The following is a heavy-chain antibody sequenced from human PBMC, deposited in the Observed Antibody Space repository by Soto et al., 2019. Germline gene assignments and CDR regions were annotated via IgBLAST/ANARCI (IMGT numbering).Heavy chain of an antibody. Sequence: ASVKVSCKASGYTFINYGISWVRQAPGQGLEWMGVINPHGGSTKYAQKFQGRVTMTRDTSRSTVYMELRSLRSDDTAIYYCARSSGGNFGIIIEGSNWFDPWGQGTLVTVSS. CDR3: ARSSGGNFGIIIEGSNWFDP. J-gene: IGHJ5*02. CDR2: INPHGGST. CDR1: GYTFINYG. D-gene: IGHD3-3*01. V-gene: IGHV1-18*01.